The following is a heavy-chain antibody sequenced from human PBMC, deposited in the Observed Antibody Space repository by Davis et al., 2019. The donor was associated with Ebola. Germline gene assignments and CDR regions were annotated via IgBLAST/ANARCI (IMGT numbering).Heavy chain of an antibody. CDR2: TYYKSKWYN. J-gene: IGHJ4*02. V-gene: IGHV6-1*01. D-gene: IGHD4-17*01. CDR3: ARRTTVTKDFDY. CDR1: GDSVSTAG. Sequence: PSETLSLTCAISGDSVSTAGWNWTRQSPSRGLEWLGRTYYKSKWYNDYAVSVKSRITINPDTSQNQFSLQLNSVTPEDTALYYCARRTTVTKDFDYWGQGTLVTVSS.